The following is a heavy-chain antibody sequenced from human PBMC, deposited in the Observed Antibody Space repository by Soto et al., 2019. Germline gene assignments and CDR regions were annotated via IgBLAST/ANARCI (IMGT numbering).Heavy chain of an antibody. CDR1: GLTVTSSD. D-gene: IGHD3-16*01. J-gene: IGHJ3*02. Sequence: PVKVACKASGLTVTSSDLHGVRQARGQSLEWIGWIVVGSGNTNYAQKFQERVTITRDMSTSTAYMELSSLRSEDTAVYYCAAFPTGPNTGVFYALDMCAQGTTVPVSS. CDR3: AAFPTGPNTGVFYALDM. V-gene: IGHV1-58*01. CDR2: IVVGSGNT.